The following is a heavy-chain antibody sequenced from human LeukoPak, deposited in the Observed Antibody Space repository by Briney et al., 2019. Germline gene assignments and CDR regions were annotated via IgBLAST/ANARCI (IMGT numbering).Heavy chain of an antibody. Sequence: ASVKVSCKASGYSFTSYGISWVRQAPGQGLEWMGWISSYGSNTNYARRLQGRVTMTTDTSTSTAYMELRSLRSDDSAVYYCARDRSVTAHYYYMDVWGKGTTVTVSS. V-gene: IGHV1-18*01. D-gene: IGHD5-18*01. CDR3: ARDRSVTAHYYYMDV. CDR2: ISSYGSNT. J-gene: IGHJ6*03. CDR1: GYSFTSYG.